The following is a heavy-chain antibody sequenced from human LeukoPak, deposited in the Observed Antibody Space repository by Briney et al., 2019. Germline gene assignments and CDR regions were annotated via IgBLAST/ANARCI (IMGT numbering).Heavy chain of an antibody. V-gene: IGHV4-59*08. CDR3: ARQFFGAAAGGYWYFDL. J-gene: IGHJ2*01. D-gene: IGHD6-13*01. CDR1: GGSISSYY. CDR2: IYYSGST. Sequence: PSETLSLTCTVSGGSISSYYWSWIRQPPGKGLEWIGYIYYSGSTNYNPSLKSRVTISVDTSKNQFSLKLSSVTAADTAVYYCARQFFGAAAGGYWYFDLWGRGTLVTVSS.